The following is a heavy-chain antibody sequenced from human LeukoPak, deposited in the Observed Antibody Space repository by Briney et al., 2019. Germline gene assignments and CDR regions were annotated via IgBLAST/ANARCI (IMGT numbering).Heavy chain of an antibody. D-gene: IGHD3-10*01. Sequence: GRSLRLSCAASGYTFDDYAMHWVRQAPGKGLEWVSGISWNSGSIGYADSVKGRFTISRDNAKSSLYLQMNSLRAEDTALYYCAKEGRFGEFLGYYFDYWGQGTLVTVSS. CDR3: AKEGRFGEFLGYYFDY. J-gene: IGHJ4*02. V-gene: IGHV3-9*01. CDR2: ISWNSGSI. CDR1: GYTFDDYA.